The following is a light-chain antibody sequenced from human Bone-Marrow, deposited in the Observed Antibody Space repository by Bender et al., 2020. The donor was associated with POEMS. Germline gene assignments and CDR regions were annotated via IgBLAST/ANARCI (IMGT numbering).Light chain of an antibody. CDR1: SSDVGTYNL. J-gene: IGLJ1*01. CDR3: CSYAGSRTSV. V-gene: IGLV2-23*01. Sequence: QSALTQPASVSGSPGQSITISCTGSSSDVGTYNLVSWYQQHPGDAPQLIIYEGTKRPSGVPHRFSGSKSGSTASLTISGLQTEDEADYYCCSYAGSRTSVFGTGTKVTVL. CDR2: EGT.